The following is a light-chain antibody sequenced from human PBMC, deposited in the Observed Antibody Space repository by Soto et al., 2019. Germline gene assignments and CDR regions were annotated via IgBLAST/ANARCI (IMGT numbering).Light chain of an antibody. CDR1: QNINIW. CDR3: QQYNSSPWT. V-gene: IGKV1-5*03. CDR2: KAS. Sequence: DIQMTQSPSTLSASVGDRVTITCRASQNINIWLAWYQQKPGKAPKVLIYKASNLENGVPSRFSGSGSGTEFTLTISSLQPDDIATYYCQQYNSSPWTFGLGTTVEI. J-gene: IGKJ1*01.